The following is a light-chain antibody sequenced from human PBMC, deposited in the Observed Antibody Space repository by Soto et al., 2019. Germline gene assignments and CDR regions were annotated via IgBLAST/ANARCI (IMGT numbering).Light chain of an antibody. V-gene: IGLV2-14*01. J-gene: IGLJ1*01. Sequence: QSVLSQPASVSGSPGQTITISCTGTSTDVGGYNADSWYQHHPGKAPKLISYEVSHRPSGVSDRFSSSKSGNTASLTLSGLQAEAEADYDCNSIRVSHLNVFGTGTKVTVL. CDR1: STDVGGYNA. CDR2: EVS. CDR3: NSIRVSHLNV.